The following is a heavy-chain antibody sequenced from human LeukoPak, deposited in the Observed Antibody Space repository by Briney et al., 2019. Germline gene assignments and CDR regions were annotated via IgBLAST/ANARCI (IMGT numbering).Heavy chain of an antibody. V-gene: IGHV3-7*01. CDR3: ARAACTGGSCYYA. CDR2: IKKDGSEK. Sequence: GSLRLSCAASGFTFSAYWMNWVRQSPGRGLEWVASIKKDGSEKYYVDSVKGRFTISRDNAKNSLYLRMSNVRTEDTATYYCARAACTGGSCYYAWGRGTLVTVSA. J-gene: IGHJ5*02. CDR1: GFTFSAYW. D-gene: IGHD2-15*01.